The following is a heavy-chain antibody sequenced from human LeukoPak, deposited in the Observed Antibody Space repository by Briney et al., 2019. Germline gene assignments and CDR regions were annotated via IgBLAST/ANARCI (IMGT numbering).Heavy chain of an antibody. CDR3: ARAVSGRFDY. V-gene: IGHV4-59*08. CDR2: IYYSGST. Sequence: SETLSLTCTVSGGTMSPYHWSWIRQPPGKGLEWTGYIYYSGSTNYNPSLKSRVTISVDTSKNQFSLKLSSVTAADTAMYYCARAVSGRFDYWGQGTLVTVSS. J-gene: IGHJ4*02. D-gene: IGHD6-19*01. CDR1: GGTMSPYH.